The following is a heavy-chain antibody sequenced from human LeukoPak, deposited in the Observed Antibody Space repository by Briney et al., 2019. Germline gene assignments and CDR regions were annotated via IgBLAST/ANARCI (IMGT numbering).Heavy chain of an antibody. Sequence: GGSLRLSCAASGFTFSTYVMTWVRQAPGKGLEWVSALSGSGGSTFYADSVKGRFTISRDNSNNTLFLKMNSLRAEDTAVYYCAKGRTPDYWGQRTLVTVSS. V-gene: IGHV3-23*01. J-gene: IGHJ4*02. CDR3: AKGRTPDY. CDR2: LSGSGGST. CDR1: GFTFSTYV. D-gene: IGHD2-15*01.